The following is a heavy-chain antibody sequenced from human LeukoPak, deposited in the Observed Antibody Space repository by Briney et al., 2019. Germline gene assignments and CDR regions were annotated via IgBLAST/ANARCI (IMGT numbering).Heavy chain of an antibody. CDR3: ATRLGFRDY. Sequence: PSETLSLTCTVSGGSISSSSYYWGWIRQPPGKGLEWIGSIYYSGSTYYNPSLKSRVTISVDTSKTQFSLKLSSVTAADTAVYYCATRLGFRDYWGQGTLVSVSS. D-gene: IGHD5-12*01. J-gene: IGHJ4*02. V-gene: IGHV4-39*01. CDR1: GGSISSSSYY. CDR2: IYYSGST.